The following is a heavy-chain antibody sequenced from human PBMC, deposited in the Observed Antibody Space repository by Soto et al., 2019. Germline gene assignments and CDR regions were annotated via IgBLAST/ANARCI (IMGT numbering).Heavy chain of an antibody. V-gene: IGHV3-23*01. CDR2: TSNNGDRT. CDR1: GFTFTDHA. Sequence: GGSLRLSCGVSGFTFTDHAMTWVRQAPGKGLEWVSTTSNNGDRTFYADSVKGRFTVSTDRTNNTLYLQMNSLRADDTAVYFCARPPLYSNGGYFDSWGQGTLVTVSS. D-gene: IGHD6-19*01. CDR3: ARPPLYSNGGYFDS. J-gene: IGHJ4*02.